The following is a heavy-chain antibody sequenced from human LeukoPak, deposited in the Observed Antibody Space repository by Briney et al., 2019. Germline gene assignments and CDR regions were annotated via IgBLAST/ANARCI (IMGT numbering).Heavy chain of an antibody. J-gene: IGHJ4*02. D-gene: IGHD6-6*01. V-gene: IGHV1-69*04. CDR1: GGTFSSYA. Sequence: GTSVKVSCKASGGTFSSYAISWVRQAPGQGLELVGRIIPILGIANYAQKFQVRVTTTADKSTSTAYMELSSLRSEATAVYYCARDLDSSSFSDYWGQGTLVTVCS. CDR2: IIPILGIA. CDR3: ARDLDSSSFSDY.